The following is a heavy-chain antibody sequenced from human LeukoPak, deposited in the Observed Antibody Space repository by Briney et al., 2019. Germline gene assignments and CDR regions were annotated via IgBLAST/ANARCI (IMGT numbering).Heavy chain of an antibody. CDR3: AKDSHSGTYFDS. V-gene: IGHV3-23*01. J-gene: IGHJ4*02. D-gene: IGHD1-26*01. Sequence: PGQSLRLSCAASGFTFSSYDMSWVRQAPGKGLEWVSAVSGSGGSTYYADSVKGRFTISRDNSKSTLFLQMNSLRAEDTAVYYCAKDSHSGTYFDSWGRGTLVTVSS. CDR1: GFTFSSYD. CDR2: VSGSGGST.